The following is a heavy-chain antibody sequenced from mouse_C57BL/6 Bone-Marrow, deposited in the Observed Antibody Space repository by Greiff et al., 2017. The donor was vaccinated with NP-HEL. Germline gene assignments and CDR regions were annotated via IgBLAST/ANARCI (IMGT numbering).Heavy chain of an antibody. V-gene: IGHV1-49*01. J-gene: IGHJ4*01. D-gene: IGHD1-1*01. CDR2: FTMYSDAT. CDR1: YFAFMASA. CDR3: ARFHYGSSSWAMDY. Sequence: LVESGAELVRPGSSVKLSCKDSYFAFMASAMHWVKQRPGHGLEWIGSFTMYSDATEYSENFKGKATLTANTSSSTAYMELSSLTSEDSAVYYCARFHYGSSSWAMDYWGQGTSVTVSS.